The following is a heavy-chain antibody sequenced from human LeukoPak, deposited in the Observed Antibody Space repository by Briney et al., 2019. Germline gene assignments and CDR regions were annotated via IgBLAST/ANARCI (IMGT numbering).Heavy chain of an antibody. Sequence: SETLSLTCTVSGGSISSYYWSWIRQPPGKGLEWIGYIYTSGSTNYNPSLKSRVTISVDTSKNQFSLKLSSLTAADTAVYYCARHVLEYYDFWSGSPNWFDPWGQGTLVTVSS. CDR3: ARHVLEYYDFWSGSPNWFDP. CDR2: IYTSGST. V-gene: IGHV4-4*09. CDR1: GGSISSYY. J-gene: IGHJ5*02. D-gene: IGHD3-3*01.